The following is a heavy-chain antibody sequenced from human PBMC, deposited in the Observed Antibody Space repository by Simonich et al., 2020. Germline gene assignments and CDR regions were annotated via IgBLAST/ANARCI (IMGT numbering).Heavy chain of an antibody. CDR2: TSPGDADT. J-gene: IGHJ4*02. Sequence: EVQLVQSGAEVKKPGESLKISWKGSGYSFTSYWFGWVRQMPGKGLELMMITSPGDADTSNSPSFQGPVTISADKSSSTAYLQWSSLKASDTAMYYCVRPDSGYDYFDYWGQGTLVTVSS. D-gene: IGHD5-12*01. CDR1: GYSFTSYW. CDR3: VRPDSGYDYFDY. V-gene: IGHV5-51*03.